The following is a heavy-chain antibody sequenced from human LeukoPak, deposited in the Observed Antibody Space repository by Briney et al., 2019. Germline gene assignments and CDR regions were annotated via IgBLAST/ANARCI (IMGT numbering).Heavy chain of an antibody. D-gene: IGHD7-27*01. V-gene: IGHV4-61*02. CDR3: ARFLNWVFDN. Sequence: PSQTLSLTCAVSGDSISSATHYWSWIRQPAGKGLEWIGRIYSSGSTNYNPSLKSRVSISVDTSKNQFSLKLSSVTAAYTAVYYCARFLNWVFDNWGQGTPVTVSS. J-gene: IGHJ4*02. CDR1: GDSISSATHY. CDR2: IYSSGST.